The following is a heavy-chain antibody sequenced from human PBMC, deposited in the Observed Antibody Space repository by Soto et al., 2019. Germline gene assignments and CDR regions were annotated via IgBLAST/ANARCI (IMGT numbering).Heavy chain of an antibody. J-gene: IGHJ3*02. D-gene: IGHD4-4*01. V-gene: IGHV4-30-4*01. CDR2: IYYSGST. CDR1: GGSISSGDYY. Sequence: SETLSLTCTVSGGSISSGDYYWSWIRQPPGKGLEWIGYIYYSGSTYYNTSLKSRVTISIDTSKNQFSLKLSSVTAADTAVYYCARVQLFAFDIWGQGTMVTVSS. CDR3: ARVQLFAFDI.